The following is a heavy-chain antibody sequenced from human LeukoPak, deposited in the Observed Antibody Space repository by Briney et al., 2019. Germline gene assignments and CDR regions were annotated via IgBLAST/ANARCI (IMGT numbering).Heavy chain of an antibody. CDR1: GGSFSGYY. J-gene: IGHJ3*02. Sequence: SETLSLTCAVYGGSFSGYYWSWIRQPAGKGLEWIGRIYTSGSTNYNPSLKSRVTISVDTSKNQLSLKLSSVTAADTAVYYCASDRIEVDAFDIWGQGTMVTVSS. D-gene: IGHD2-15*01. CDR3: ASDRIEVDAFDI. CDR2: IYTSGST. V-gene: IGHV4-59*10.